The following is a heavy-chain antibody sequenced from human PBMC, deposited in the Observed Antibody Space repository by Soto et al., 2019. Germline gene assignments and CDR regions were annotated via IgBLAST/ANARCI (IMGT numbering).Heavy chain of an antibody. D-gene: IGHD6-13*01. Sequence: PSGTLSLTCTVSSGPISTYYWSWIWQPAGKGLEWIGRIYSSGSTLYNPSLKSRVTMSVDTSKNQISLKLSSVTAADTAVYYCAGGAAADYFDYWGQGTLVTVSS. CDR1: SGPISTYY. CDR2: IYSSGST. CDR3: AGGAAADYFDY. J-gene: IGHJ4*02. V-gene: IGHV4-4*07.